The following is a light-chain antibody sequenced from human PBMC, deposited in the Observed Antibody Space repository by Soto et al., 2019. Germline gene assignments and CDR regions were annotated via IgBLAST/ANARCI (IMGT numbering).Light chain of an antibody. Sequence: EIVLTQSPATLSLSPGERATLSCRASQSVSSYLAWYQQKPGQAPRLLIYDASNRATCIPARFSGSGSGTDFTLTISSLEPEDFGVYYCQQRSNWPPYTFGQRTKLEIK. CDR2: DAS. J-gene: IGKJ2*01. CDR3: QQRSNWPPYT. V-gene: IGKV3-11*01. CDR1: QSVSSY.